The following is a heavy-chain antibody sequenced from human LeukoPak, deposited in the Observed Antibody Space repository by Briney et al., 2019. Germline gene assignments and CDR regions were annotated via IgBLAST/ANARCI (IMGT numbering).Heavy chain of an antibody. D-gene: IGHD3-22*01. CDR2: IYSGGTT. CDR1: GFTFSNKF. J-gene: IGHJ4*02. V-gene: IGHV3-53*01. Sequence: PGGSLRLSCAASGFTFSNKFMTWVRQAPGKGLEWVSVIYSGGTTYYADSVKGRFTISRDNSKSTLYLQMNSLRAEDTAVYYCTRSGAEYDNSGYSDYWGQGTLVTVSS. CDR3: TRSGAEYDNSGYSDY.